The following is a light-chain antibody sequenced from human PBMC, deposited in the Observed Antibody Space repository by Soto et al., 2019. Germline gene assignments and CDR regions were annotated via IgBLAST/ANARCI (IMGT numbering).Light chain of an antibody. CDR3: QQYNSHRT. CDR2: DAS. CDR1: RSISAW. V-gene: IGKV1-5*01. Sequence: DIQMTQSPSPPSSSVGDRITITCRAGRSISAWLAWYKHKPGKAPKLLIYDASSLQSGVPSRFSGSGSGTEFTLTISSLQPDDFATYYCQQYNSHRTFGQGTKVDI. J-gene: IGKJ1*01.